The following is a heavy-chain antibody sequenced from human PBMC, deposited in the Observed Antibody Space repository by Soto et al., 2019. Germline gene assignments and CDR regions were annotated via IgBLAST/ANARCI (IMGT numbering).Heavy chain of an antibody. CDR2: ISYDGSNK. D-gene: IGHD1-26*01. J-gene: IGHJ4*02. CDR3: ARDRNYYAPFDY. CDR1: GFTFSSSA. Sequence: QVQLVESGGGVVQPGRSLRLSCAASGFTFSSSAMHWVRQSPGKGLEWVAVISYDGSNKYYADSVKGRSTIPRDNSKNTLYLQVNSLRAEDTAVYYCARDRNYYAPFDYWGQGTLVTVSS. V-gene: IGHV3-30-3*01.